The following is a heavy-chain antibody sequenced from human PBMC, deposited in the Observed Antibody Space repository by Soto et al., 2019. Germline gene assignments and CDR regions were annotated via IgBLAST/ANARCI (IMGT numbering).Heavy chain of an antibody. CDR1: GGTFSSFG. CDR2: IIPIFGTA. CDR3: ARTIGAHYWYFDL. V-gene: IGHV1-69*01. Sequence: QVQLVQSGAEVRKPGSSVKVSCKASGGTFSSFGIGWVRQAPGQGLEWMGGIIPIFGTANYAQKFQGRVTTTADESTSTAYMELSSLRSEDTAVYYCARTIGAHYWYFDLWGRGTLVTVSS. J-gene: IGHJ2*01. D-gene: IGHD6-6*01.